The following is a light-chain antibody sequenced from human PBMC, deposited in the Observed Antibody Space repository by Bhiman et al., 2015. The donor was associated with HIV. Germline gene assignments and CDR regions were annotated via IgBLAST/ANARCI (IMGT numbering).Light chain of an antibody. V-gene: IGLV2-14*03. CDR2: DVT. Sequence: QSTLTQPASVSGSPGQSITISCTGTSSDVGDYSYVSWYQQHPGKAPKLIIYDVTERPSGVSTRFSGSKSGNTASLTISGLQAEDEADYYCSSYSSSNTYVFGTGTKLTVL. J-gene: IGLJ1*01. CDR3: SSYSSSNTYV. CDR1: SSDVGDYSY.